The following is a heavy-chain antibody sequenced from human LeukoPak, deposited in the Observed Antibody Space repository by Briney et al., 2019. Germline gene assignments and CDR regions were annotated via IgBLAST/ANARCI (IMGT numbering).Heavy chain of an antibody. Sequence: GESLKIPCKGSGYSFTNHWIGWVRQMPGKGLDWMGIIYPGGSDTRYSPSFQSQVTISADKSISTAYLQWSSLKASDTAIYYCARTTTNSGWYVDYWGQGTLVTVSS. CDR1: GYSFTNHW. CDR3: ARTTTNSGWYVDY. J-gene: IGHJ4*02. V-gene: IGHV5-51*01. D-gene: IGHD6-19*01. CDR2: IYPGGSDT.